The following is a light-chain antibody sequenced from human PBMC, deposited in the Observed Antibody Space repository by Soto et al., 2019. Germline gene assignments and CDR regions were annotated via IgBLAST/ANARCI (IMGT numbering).Light chain of an antibody. J-gene: IGKJ1*01. CDR1: QSVSSSY. Sequence: EIVLTQSPGTLSLSPGERATLSCRASQSVSSSYLAWYQQKPGQAPRLLIYGASSRATGIPDRFSVSGSGTDITLTISRLDPEDFAMYYCQQYGSSQSIGQGPNGEIK. CDR3: QQYGSSQS. CDR2: GAS. V-gene: IGKV3-20*01.